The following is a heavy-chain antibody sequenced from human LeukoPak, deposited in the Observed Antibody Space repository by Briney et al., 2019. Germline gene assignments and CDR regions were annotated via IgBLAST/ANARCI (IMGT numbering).Heavy chain of an antibody. CDR2: ISSNGGST. V-gene: IGHV3-64D*06. D-gene: IGHD3-16*01. Sequence: GGALRLSCSASGVSFSRYTIYWGCQAPRKGVGYVSAISSNGGSTYYAESVKGRFTISRDNPRNTLHLQMSSLRVEETAVYYCVKDSSWGSYFGYWGEGTLVSV. CDR3: VKDSSWGSYFGY. CDR1: GVSFSRYT. J-gene: IGHJ4*02.